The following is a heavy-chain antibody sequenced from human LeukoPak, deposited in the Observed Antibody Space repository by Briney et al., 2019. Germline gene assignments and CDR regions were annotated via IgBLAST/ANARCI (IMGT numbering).Heavy chain of an antibody. V-gene: IGHV4-34*01. CDR3: ARVKDPGGYYYYYYMDV. D-gene: IGHD3-16*01. J-gene: IGHJ6*03. CDR1: GGSFSGYY. CDR2: INHSGST. Sequence: PSETLSLTCAVYGGSFSGYYWSWIRQPPGKGLEWIGEINHSGSTNYNPSLKSRVTISVDTSKNQFSLKLSSVTAADTAVYYCARVKDPGGYYYYYYMDVWGKGTTVTVPS.